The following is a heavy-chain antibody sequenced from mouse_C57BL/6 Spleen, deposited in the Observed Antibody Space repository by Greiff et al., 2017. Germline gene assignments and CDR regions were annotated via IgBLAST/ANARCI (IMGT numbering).Heavy chain of an antibody. CDR3: ARYDYPYAMDY. D-gene: IGHD2-4*01. CDR1: GFTFSDYY. Sequence: DVHLVESEGGLVQPGSSMKLSCTASGFTFSDYYMAWVRQVPEKGLEWVANINYDGSSTYYLDSLKSRFILSRDNAKNILYLQMSSLKSEDTATYYCARYDYPYAMDYWGQGTSVTVSS. CDR2: INYDGSST. J-gene: IGHJ4*01. V-gene: IGHV5-16*01.